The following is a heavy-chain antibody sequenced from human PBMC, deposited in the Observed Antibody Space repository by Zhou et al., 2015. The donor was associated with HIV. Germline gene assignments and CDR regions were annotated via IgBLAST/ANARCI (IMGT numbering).Heavy chain of an antibody. CDR3: ARSGIVVVPAANPWHYDILTGYALDY. J-gene: IGHJ4*02. CDR2: ISAYNGNT. D-gene: IGHD2-2*01. V-gene: IGHV1-18*01. Sequence: QVQLVQSGAEVKKPGSSVKVSCKASGGTFSSYGISWVRQAPGQGLEWMGWISAYNGNTNYAQKLQGRVTMTTDTSTSTAYMELRSLRSDDTAVYYCARSGIVVVPAANPWHYDILTGYALDYVGPGNPGHRLL. CDR1: GGTFSSYG.